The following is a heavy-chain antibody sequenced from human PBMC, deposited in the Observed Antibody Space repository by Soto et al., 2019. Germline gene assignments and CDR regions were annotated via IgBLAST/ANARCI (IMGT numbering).Heavy chain of an antibody. D-gene: IGHD2-21*02. Sequence: SETLSLTCTVSGGSISSYYWSWIRQPPGKGLEWIGYIYYSGTTDYNPSLKSRVTMSVDTSKNQFSLRLRSVTAADTAVDYCASTHIVVVTDAFDIWGKGTMVTVSS. V-gene: IGHV4-59*01. CDR2: IYYSGTT. J-gene: IGHJ3*02. CDR3: ASTHIVVVTDAFDI. CDR1: GGSISSYY.